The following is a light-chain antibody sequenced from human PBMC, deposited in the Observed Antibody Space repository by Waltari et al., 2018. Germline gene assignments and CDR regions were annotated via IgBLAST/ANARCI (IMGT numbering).Light chain of an antibody. V-gene: IGLV3-25*03. J-gene: IGLJ3*02. Sequence: SFELTQPPSVSVSPGQTARITCSGDALANQYVYWYQQKPGQGPVLVIYKDSARPSGIRGRVSGSSSVTTGTLTISGVQAEDEADYYCQSADRSGTNWVFGGGTKMTVL. CDR1: ALANQY. CDR3: QSADRSGTNWV. CDR2: KDS.